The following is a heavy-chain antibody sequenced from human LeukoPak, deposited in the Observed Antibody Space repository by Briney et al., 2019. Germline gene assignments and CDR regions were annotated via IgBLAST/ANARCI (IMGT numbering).Heavy chain of an antibody. V-gene: IGHV1-69*13. Sequence: SVKVSCKASGYTFTSYYMHWVRQAPGQGLEWTGGIIPIFGTANYAQKFQGRVTITADESTSTAYMELSSLRSEDTAVYYCARGGFYGSGSYYSYYYYGMDVWGQGTTVTVSS. CDR2: IIPIFGTA. CDR1: GYTFTSYY. J-gene: IGHJ6*02. CDR3: ARGGFYGSGSYYSYYYYGMDV. D-gene: IGHD3-10*01.